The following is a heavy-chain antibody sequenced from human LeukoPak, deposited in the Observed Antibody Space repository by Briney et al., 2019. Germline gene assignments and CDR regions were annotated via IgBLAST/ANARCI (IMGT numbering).Heavy chain of an antibody. CDR1: GFTFSSYG. Sequence: PGGSLRLSCAASGFTFSSYGMHWVRQAPGKGLEWVAVISYDGSNKYYADSVKGRFTISRDNSKNTLYLQMNSLRAEDTAVYYCAKGGSSWYVGWFDYWGRGTLVTVSS. V-gene: IGHV3-30*18. D-gene: IGHD6-13*01. J-gene: IGHJ4*02. CDR3: AKGGSSWYVGWFDY. CDR2: ISYDGSNK.